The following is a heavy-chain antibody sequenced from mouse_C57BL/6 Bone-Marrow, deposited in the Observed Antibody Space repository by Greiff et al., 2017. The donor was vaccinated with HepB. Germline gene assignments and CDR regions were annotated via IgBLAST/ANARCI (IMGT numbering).Heavy chain of an antibody. CDR2: IWSGGST. Sequence: QVQLKESGPGLVQPSQSLSITCTVSGFSLTSYGVHWVRQSPGKGLEWLGVIWSGGSTDYNAAFISRLSISKDNSKSQVFFKMNSLQADDTAIYYCARNRDYDYDVGYYYAMDYWGQGTSVTVSS. V-gene: IGHV2-2*01. CDR1: GFSLTSYG. J-gene: IGHJ4*01. CDR3: ARNRDYDYDVGYYYAMDY. D-gene: IGHD2-4*01.